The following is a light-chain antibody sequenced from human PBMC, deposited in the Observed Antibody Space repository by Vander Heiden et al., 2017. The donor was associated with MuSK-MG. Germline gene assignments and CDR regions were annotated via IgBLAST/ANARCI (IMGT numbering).Light chain of an antibody. CDR2: EVS. V-gene: IGLV2-14*01. CDR1: SSDVGDYNY. J-gene: IGLJ2*01. CDR3: SSYTTSSTLLV. Sequence: QSALTQPASVSGSPGQSNTISCTGTSSDVGDYNYVSCYQQHPGKAPKLLIYEVSNRPSGVSHRFSGSKSGNTASLTISGLQAEDESDYYCSSYTTSSTLLVFGGGTKLTVL.